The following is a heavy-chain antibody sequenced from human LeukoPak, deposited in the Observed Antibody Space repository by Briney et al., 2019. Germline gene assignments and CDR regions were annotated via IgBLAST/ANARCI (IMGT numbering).Heavy chain of an antibody. D-gene: IGHD6-19*01. V-gene: IGHV3-33*01. Sequence: PGGSPRLSCAASGFTFSSYGMHWVRQAPGKGLEWVAVIWYDGSNKYYADSVKGRFTISRDNSKNTLYLQMNSLRAEDTAVYYCARAYSSGWYDWFDPWGQGTLVTVSS. CDR2: IWYDGSNK. CDR1: GFTFSSYG. J-gene: IGHJ5*02. CDR3: ARAYSSGWYDWFDP.